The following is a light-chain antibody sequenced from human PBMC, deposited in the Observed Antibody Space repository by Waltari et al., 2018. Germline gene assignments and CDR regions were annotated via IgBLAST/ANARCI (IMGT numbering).Light chain of an antibody. CDR3: QQYYTSPWT. V-gene: IGKV4-1*01. Sequence: DVVMTQSPDSLAVSLGERATINCKSSQSLLYSTNNKNYVSWFQQKSGQPPKLLIFWASTRESGVPDRFGGSGSGTDFSLTISSLQAEDVAVYYCQQYYTSPWTFGQGTKVEVK. CDR2: WAS. J-gene: IGKJ1*01. CDR1: QSLLYSTNNKNY.